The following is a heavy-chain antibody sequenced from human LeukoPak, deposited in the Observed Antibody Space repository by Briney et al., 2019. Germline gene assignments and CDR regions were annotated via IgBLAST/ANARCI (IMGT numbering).Heavy chain of an antibody. V-gene: IGHV3-30-3*01. J-gene: IGHJ6*02. CDR3: ARDELWFGELGPSSGMDV. Sequence: GGSLRLSCAASGFTFSSYAMHWVRQAPGKGLEWVAVISYDGSNKYYADSVKGRFTISRDNSKNTLYLQMNSLRAEDTAVYYCARDELWFGELGPSSGMDVWGQGTTVTVSS. CDR2: ISYDGSNK. CDR1: GFTFSSYA. D-gene: IGHD3-10*01.